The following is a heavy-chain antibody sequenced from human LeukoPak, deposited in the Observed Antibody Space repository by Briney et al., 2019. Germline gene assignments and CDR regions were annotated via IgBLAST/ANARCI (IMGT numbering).Heavy chain of an antibody. CDR3: AKDRSDYGDYKIDY. V-gene: IGHV3-23*01. D-gene: IGHD4-17*01. CDR2: ISGGGDYT. Sequence: GGSLRLSCAASGFSFSTYAMSWVRQAPGKGLEWVSSISGGGDYTHYADSVKGRFTISRDNPKNTVFLQMNSLRAEDTAVYYCAKDRSDYGDYKIDYWGQGTLVTVSS. J-gene: IGHJ4*02. CDR1: GFSFSTYA.